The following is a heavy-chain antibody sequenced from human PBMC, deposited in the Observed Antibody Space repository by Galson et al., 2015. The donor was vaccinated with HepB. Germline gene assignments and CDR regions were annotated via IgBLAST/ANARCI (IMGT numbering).Heavy chain of an antibody. CDR3: ARQVTMVRGVSYHDAFDI. V-gene: IGHV4-39*01. CDR2: IYYSGST. D-gene: IGHD3-10*01. CDR1: GGSISSSSYY. J-gene: IGHJ3*02. Sequence: ETLSLTCTVSGGSISSSSYYWGWIRQPPGKGLEWIGSIYYSGSTYYNPSLKSRVTISVDTSKNQFSLKLSSVTAADTAVYYCARQVTMVRGVSYHDAFDIWGQGTMVTVSS.